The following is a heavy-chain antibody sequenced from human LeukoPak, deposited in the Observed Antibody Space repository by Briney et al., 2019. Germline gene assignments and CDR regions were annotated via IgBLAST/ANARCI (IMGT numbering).Heavy chain of an antibody. CDR2: IYSGGST. CDR1: GGSISSNY. J-gene: IGHJ6*03. D-gene: IGHD6-13*01. CDR3: ASNTGYSSSWYSYYYYMDV. Sequence: ETLSLTCTVSGGSISSNYMSWVRQAPGKGLEWVSVIYSGGSTYYADSVKGRFTISRDNSKNTLYLQMNSLRAEDTAVYYCASNTGYSSSWYSYYYYMDVWGKGTTVTISS. V-gene: IGHV3-53*01.